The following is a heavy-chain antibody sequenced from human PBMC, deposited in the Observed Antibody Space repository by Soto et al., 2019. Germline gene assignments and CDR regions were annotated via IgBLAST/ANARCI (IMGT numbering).Heavy chain of an antibody. V-gene: IGHV3-74*01. CDR3: TRDGGF. J-gene: IGHJ4*02. Sequence: EAQLVESGGGLVQPGGSLRLSCVASGITFQSFWMHWGRQVPGKGLTWVSRLSPDGSKSDYADSVKGRFTVSRDNAKNTLYLQMNNLRVDDSAIYYCTRDGGFWGQGSLVTVSS. CDR2: LSPDGSKS. CDR1: GITFQSFW.